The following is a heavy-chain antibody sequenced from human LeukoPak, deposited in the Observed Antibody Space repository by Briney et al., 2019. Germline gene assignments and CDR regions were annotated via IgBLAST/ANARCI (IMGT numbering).Heavy chain of an antibody. V-gene: IGHV4-31*03. Sequence: KPSETLSLTCTVSGGSISNGGCYWSWIRQPPGKGLEWIAYIYYTGTTYYNPSLKSRVTISLDTSKNQFSLKLSSVTAADTAIYYCARGRGRNYYDSSPAWFDPWGQGTLVTVSS. CDR2: IYYTGTT. CDR3: ARGRGRNYYDSSPAWFDP. D-gene: IGHD3-22*01. CDR1: GGSISNGGCY. J-gene: IGHJ5*02.